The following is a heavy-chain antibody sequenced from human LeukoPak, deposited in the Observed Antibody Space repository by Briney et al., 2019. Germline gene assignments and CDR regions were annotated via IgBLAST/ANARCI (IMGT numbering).Heavy chain of an antibody. V-gene: IGHV4-34*01. CDR1: GGSFSGYY. CDR3: ARGGGGHIVVVTAIGGMDV. J-gene: IGHJ6*02. Sequence: SETLSLTCAVYGGSFSGYYWSWIRQPPGKGLEWIGEINHSGSTNYNPSLKSRVTISVDTSKNRFSLKLSSVTAADTAVYYCARGGGGHIVVVTAIGGMDVWGQGTTVTVSS. CDR2: INHSGST. D-gene: IGHD2-21*02.